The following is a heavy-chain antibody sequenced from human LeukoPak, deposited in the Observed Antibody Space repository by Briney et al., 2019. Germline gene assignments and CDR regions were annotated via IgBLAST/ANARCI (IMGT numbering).Heavy chain of an antibody. CDR3: AKVLDDWYFDL. V-gene: IGHV3-9*01. CDR1: GFTFDDYA. J-gene: IGHJ2*01. Sequence: QAGGSLRPSCAASGFTFDDYAMHWVRQAPGKGLEWVSGISWNSGSIGYADSVKGRFTISRDNAKNSLYLQMNSLRAEDTALYYCAKVLDDWYFDLWGRGTLVTVSS. CDR2: ISWNSGSI. D-gene: IGHD2/OR15-2a*01.